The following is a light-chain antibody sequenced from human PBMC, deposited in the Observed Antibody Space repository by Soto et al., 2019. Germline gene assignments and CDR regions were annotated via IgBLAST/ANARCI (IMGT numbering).Light chain of an antibody. J-gene: IGLJ2*01. CDR1: IRDVGGYKY. V-gene: IGLV2-8*01. CDR2: EVS. Sequence: QSALTQPPSASGSPGQSVTISCTGTIRDVGGYKYVSWYQHHPGKAPKLIIYEVSKRPSGVPDRFSASKSGNTASLTVSGLRAEDEAVYYCSSYAGGNTRIFGGGTKLTVL. CDR3: SSYAGGNTRI.